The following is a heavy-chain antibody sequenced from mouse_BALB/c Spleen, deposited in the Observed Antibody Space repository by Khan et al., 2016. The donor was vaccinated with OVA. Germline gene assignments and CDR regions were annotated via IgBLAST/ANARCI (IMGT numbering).Heavy chain of an antibody. CDR2: IYPFNDDT. Sequence: VQLKESGPELVKPGASVKMSCEASGYTFTSYVIHWVKQKPGQGLEWIGYIYPFNDDTKYNEKFKGKATLTSDTSSSTAYMELRSLTSEDSAVYYCQKNYRYDAYVDYWGQGTTLTVSS. CDR3: QKNYRYDAYVDY. D-gene: IGHD2-14*01. V-gene: IGHV1S136*01. J-gene: IGHJ2*01. CDR1: GYTFTSYV.